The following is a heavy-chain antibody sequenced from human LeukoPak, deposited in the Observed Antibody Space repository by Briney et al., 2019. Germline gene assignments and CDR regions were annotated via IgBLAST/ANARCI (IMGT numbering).Heavy chain of an antibody. CDR1: GGSFSGYY. Sequence: PSETLSLTCAVYGGSFSGYYWSWIRQHPGKGLEWIGYIYYSGSTYYNPSLKSRVTISVDTSKNQFSLKLSSVTAADTAVYYCARAIGDGYNYDYWGQGTLVTVSS. CDR3: ARAIGDGYNYDY. V-gene: IGHV4-31*11. D-gene: IGHD5-24*01. J-gene: IGHJ4*02. CDR2: IYYSGST.